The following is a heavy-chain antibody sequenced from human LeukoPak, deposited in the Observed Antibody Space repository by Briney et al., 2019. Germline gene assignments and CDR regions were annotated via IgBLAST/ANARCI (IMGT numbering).Heavy chain of an antibody. D-gene: IGHD3-10*01. Sequence: PGESLKISCKASGGTFSSYAISWVRQAPGQGLEWMGGIIPIFGTANYAQKFQGRVTITADESTSTAYMELSSLRSEDTAVYYCAALGVRGVINYYYGMDVWGQGTTVTVSS. CDR2: IIPIFGTA. V-gene: IGHV1-69*01. CDR1: GGTFSSYA. J-gene: IGHJ6*02. CDR3: AALGVRGVINYYYGMDV.